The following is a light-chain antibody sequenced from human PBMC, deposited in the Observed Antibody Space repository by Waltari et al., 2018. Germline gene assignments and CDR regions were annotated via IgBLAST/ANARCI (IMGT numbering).Light chain of an antibody. CDR3: SSYTSSSTYVL. Sequence: QSALTQPASVSGSPGQSTTISCTGASSDVGGYNYVPWYQHHPGKAPKLMIYDVSSRPSGVSDRFSGSKSGNTASLTISGLQAEDEADYYCSSYTSSSTYVLFGGGTKLTVL. CDR2: DVS. CDR1: SSDVGGYNY. J-gene: IGLJ2*01. V-gene: IGLV2-14*03.